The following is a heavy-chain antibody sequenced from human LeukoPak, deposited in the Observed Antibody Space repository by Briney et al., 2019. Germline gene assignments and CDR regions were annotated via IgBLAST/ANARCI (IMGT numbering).Heavy chain of an antibody. J-gene: IGHJ6*03. Sequence: SETLSLTCTVSGGSISSYYWSWIRQPAGKGLEWIGRIYTSGSTNYNPSLKSRVTMSVDTSKNQFSLKLSSVTAADTAVYYCARLYSSSRFYYYYYMDVWGKGTTVTISS. CDR1: GGSISSYY. V-gene: IGHV4-4*07. CDR3: ARLYSSSRFYYYYYMDV. D-gene: IGHD6-13*01. CDR2: IYTSGST.